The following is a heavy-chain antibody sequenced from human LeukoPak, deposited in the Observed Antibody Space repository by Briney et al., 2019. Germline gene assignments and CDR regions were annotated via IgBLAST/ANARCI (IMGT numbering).Heavy chain of an antibody. CDR3: ARVRATFSPHFDN. D-gene: IGHD5-12*01. CDR2: INSDGSIT. J-gene: IGHJ4*02. Sequence: GGSLRLSCAASGFTFSSYWMHWVRQAPGKGLMWVSRINSDGSITNYADSVKGRFTISRDNAKNTLYLQMNSLRAEDTAVYYCARVRATFSPHFDNWGQGTLVAVSS. CDR1: GFTFSSYW. V-gene: IGHV3-74*01.